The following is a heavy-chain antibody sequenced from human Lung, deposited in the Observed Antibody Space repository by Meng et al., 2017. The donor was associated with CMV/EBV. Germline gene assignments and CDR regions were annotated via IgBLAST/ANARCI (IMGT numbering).Heavy chain of an antibody. J-gene: IGHJ3*02. CDR2: IYYSGST. CDR3: AKENYDSSGDDAFDI. D-gene: IGHD3-22*01. Sequence: LXCTVSGGSIGSSSYYWGWIRQPPGKGLEWIGSIYYSGSTYYNPSLKSRVTISVDTSKNQFSLKLSSVTAADTAVYYCAKENYDSSGDDAFDIWGQGTXVTVSS. CDR1: GGSIGSSSYY. V-gene: IGHV4-39*07.